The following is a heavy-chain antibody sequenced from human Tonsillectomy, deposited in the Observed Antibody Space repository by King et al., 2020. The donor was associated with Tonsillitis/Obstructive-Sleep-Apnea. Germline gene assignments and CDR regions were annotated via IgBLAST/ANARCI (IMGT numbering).Heavy chain of an antibody. D-gene: IGHD1-1*01. Sequence: QLQESGPGLVKPSETLSLTCTVSGGSLSGYYWSWIRQPPGKGLEWIGYIYYSGGTNFSPSLESRVTLSADTPKNQFSLKLSSVTAADTAVYYCARDVQGDGFDIWGQGTVVTVSS. CDR2: IYYSGGT. CDR3: ARDVQGDGFDI. J-gene: IGHJ3*02. V-gene: IGHV4-59*01. CDR1: GGSLSGYY.